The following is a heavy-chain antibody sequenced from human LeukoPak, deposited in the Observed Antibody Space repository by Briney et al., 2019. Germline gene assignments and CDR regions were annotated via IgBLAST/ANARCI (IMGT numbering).Heavy chain of an antibody. D-gene: IGHD3-3*01. V-gene: IGHV3-30*04. CDR1: GFTFSSYA. Sequence: GGSLRLSCAASGFTFSSYATHWVRQAPGKGLEWVAVISYDGSNKYYADSVKGRFTISRDNSKNTLYLQMNSLRAEDTAVYYCARDQYYDFWSGYYLFDYWGQGTLVTVSS. CDR3: ARDQYYDFWSGYYLFDY. CDR2: ISYDGSNK. J-gene: IGHJ4*02.